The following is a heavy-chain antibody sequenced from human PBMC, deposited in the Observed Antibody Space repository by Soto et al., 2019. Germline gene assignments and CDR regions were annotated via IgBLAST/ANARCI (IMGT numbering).Heavy chain of an antibody. D-gene: IGHD4-17*01. Sequence: RLPPGKGLEWIGYIYYSGSTNYNPSPKSRVTISVDTSKNQFSLKLSSVTAADTAVYYCARHRSEGPGDLRWYFDYWGQGTLVTVSS. V-gene: IGHV4-59*08. CDR2: IYYSGST. J-gene: IGHJ4*02. CDR3: ARHRSEGPGDLRWYFDY.